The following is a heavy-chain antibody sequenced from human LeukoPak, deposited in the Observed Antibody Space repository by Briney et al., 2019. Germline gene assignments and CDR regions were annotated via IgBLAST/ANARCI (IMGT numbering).Heavy chain of an antibody. Sequence: GGSLRLSCAASGFTFSSYAMSCVRQAPGKGLEWVSAISGSGGSTYYADSVKGRFTISRDNSKNTLYLQMNSLRAEDTAVYYCAKGARREDIVATVPFDYWGQGTLVTVSS. J-gene: IGHJ4*02. CDR3: AKGARREDIVATVPFDY. CDR2: ISGSGGST. CDR1: GFTFSSYA. V-gene: IGHV3-23*01. D-gene: IGHD5-12*01.